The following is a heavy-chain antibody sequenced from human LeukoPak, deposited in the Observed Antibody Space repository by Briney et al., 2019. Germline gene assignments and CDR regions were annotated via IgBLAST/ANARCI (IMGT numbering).Heavy chain of an antibody. V-gene: IGHV3-15*01. Sequence: KPGGSLRLSCAASGFTFNNAWMTWVRQAPGKGLEWVGRIKSKTDGGTTDYAAPVEGRFTISRDDSKNTLYLQMNNLKSEDTAVYFCAPGIAEPDYYYFYGMAVWGQGTTVTVSS. CDR1: GFTFNNAW. CDR2: IKSKTDGGTT. CDR3: APGIAEPDYYYFYGMAV. D-gene: IGHD6-13*01. J-gene: IGHJ6*02.